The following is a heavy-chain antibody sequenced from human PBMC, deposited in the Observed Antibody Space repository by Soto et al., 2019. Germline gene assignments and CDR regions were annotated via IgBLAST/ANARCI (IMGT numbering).Heavy chain of an antibody. V-gene: IGHV3-30*18. Sequence: GGSLRLSCAASGFTFSSYGMHWVRQAPGKGLEWVAVISYDGSNKYYADSVKGRFTISRDNSKNTLYLQMNSLRAEDTAVYYCAKDRSIAARLVPRDYYYYGMDVWGQGTTVTVSS. D-gene: IGHD6-6*01. CDR1: GFTFSSYG. J-gene: IGHJ6*02. CDR2: ISYDGSNK. CDR3: AKDRSIAARLVPRDYYYYGMDV.